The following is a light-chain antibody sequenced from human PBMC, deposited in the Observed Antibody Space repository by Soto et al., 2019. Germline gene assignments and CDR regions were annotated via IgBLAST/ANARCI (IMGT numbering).Light chain of an antibody. CDR3: QRTNILPWT. J-gene: IGKJ1*01. V-gene: IGKV3-15*01. CDR2: DVS. CDR1: QSVSSK. Sequence: EIVMTQSPATLSVSPGERATLSCRASQSVSSKLACYQQKPGQAPRLLIYDVSNRATVIPARFRGSGSGTEFTLTISGLQSEDFAVYYFQRTNILPWTFGQGTKVEMK.